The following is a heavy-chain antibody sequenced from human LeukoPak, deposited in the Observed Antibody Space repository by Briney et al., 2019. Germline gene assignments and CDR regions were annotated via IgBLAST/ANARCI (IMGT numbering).Heavy chain of an antibody. J-gene: IGHJ4*02. CDR1: SGSISSYY. V-gene: IGHV4-59*12. CDR3: ARGVGSSSWYGGFDY. Sequence: SETLSLTCTVSSGSISSYYWSWIRQPPGKGLEWIGYISYSGSTNYNPSLKSRVTISVDKSKNQFSLKLSSVTAADTAVYYCARGVGSSSWYGGFDYWGQGTLVTVSS. CDR2: ISYSGST. D-gene: IGHD6-13*01.